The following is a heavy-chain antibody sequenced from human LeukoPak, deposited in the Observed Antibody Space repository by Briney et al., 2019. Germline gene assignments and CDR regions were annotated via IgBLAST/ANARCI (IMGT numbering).Heavy chain of an antibody. Sequence: SETLSLTCAVYGGSFSGDYWSWIRQPPGKGREWIGEINHSGSTNYNPSLKSRVTISVDTSKNQFSLKLSSVTAADTAVYYCARGRNWLSPAIWNYWGQGTLVTVSS. D-gene: IGHD3-9*01. J-gene: IGHJ4*02. CDR2: INHSGST. CDR3: ARGRNWLSPAIWNY. CDR1: GGSFSGDY. V-gene: IGHV4-34*01.